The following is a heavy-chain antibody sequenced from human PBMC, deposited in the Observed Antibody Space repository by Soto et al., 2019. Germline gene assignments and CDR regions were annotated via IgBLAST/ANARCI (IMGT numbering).Heavy chain of an antibody. D-gene: IGHD2-2*03. CDR2: LYSSENT. V-gene: IGHV4-39*01. Sequence: SQALRHRWSGSGGMARRGRYFGGRVRHYTRKGLDWIGTLYSSENTYYNPSLLSRVTISVDTSKTEFSLWLSSVTAADTAVYYCARLNGYCISSNCHGYYRMDVRSQGTTVTVSS. J-gene: IGHJ6*02. CDR1: GGMARRGRYF. CDR3: ARLNGYCISSNCHGYYRMDV.